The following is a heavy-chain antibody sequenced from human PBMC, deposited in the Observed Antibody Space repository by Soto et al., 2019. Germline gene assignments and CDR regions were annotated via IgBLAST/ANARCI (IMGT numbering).Heavy chain of an antibody. Sequence: PGGSLRLSCADSGFTFSSYALHWVRQAPGTGLEWVAVISYDGSNKYYADSVKGRFTISRDNSKNTLYLQMNSLRAEDTAVYYCARDDRYCSGGSCYPDAFDIWGQGTMVTVS. CDR1: GFTFSSYA. V-gene: IGHV3-30-3*01. J-gene: IGHJ3*02. CDR2: ISYDGSNK. D-gene: IGHD2-15*01. CDR3: ARDDRYCSGGSCYPDAFDI.